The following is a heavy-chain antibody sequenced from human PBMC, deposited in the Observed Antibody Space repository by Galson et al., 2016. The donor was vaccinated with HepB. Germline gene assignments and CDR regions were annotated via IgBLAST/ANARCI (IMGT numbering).Heavy chain of an antibody. V-gene: IGHV2-5*02. Sequence: PALVKPTQTLTLTCTVSGFSVSDSGLGVGWIRQPPGKALEWLAVIYWDDAKRYNPSLRDRLAITKDTSKNQVVLTLANMDPVDTGTYYCAQRRVELWPYNLWGQGTLVAVSS. J-gene: IGHJ4*02. CDR1: GFSVSDSGLG. D-gene: IGHD5-24*01. CDR3: AQRRVELWPYNL. CDR2: IYWDDAK.